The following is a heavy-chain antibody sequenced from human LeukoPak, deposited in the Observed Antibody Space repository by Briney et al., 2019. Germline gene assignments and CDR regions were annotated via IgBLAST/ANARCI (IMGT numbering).Heavy chain of an antibody. J-gene: IGHJ4*02. CDR2: ITGSGTTT. Sequence: GGSLRLSCVASGFIFSRYEMSWVRQAPGKGLEWLSYITGSGTTTQYADSVRDRFTISRDNAKDSLYLQMDSLRAEDTAVYYCARVRSGYSHENYFDYWGQGTLVTVSS. D-gene: IGHD5-18*01. V-gene: IGHV3-48*03. CDR1: GFIFSRYE. CDR3: ARVRSGYSHENYFDY.